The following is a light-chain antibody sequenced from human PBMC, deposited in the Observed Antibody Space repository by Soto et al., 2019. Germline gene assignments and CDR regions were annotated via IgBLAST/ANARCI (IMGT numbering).Light chain of an antibody. CDR3: QQRSNWPLT. CDR1: QKFASN. V-gene: IGKV3-11*01. CDR2: NAS. J-gene: IGKJ4*01. Sequence: EIVLTQSPATLSLSQWQVPTFSCGAAQKFASNLACYKKKPGQAPSLLIFNASNRATGIPARLSGSGSGTDFTLTISSLEPEDFAVYYFQQRSNWPLTFGGGTKVEIK.